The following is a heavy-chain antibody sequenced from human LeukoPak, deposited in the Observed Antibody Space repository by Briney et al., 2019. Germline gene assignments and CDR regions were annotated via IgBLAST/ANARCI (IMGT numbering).Heavy chain of an antibody. Sequence: GESLKISCKGPGYIFTSYWIGWVRQMPGKGLEWMGIIYPGDFDTKYSPSLQGQVTISADKSISTAYLQWSSLKASDTAMYYCARRSYGYAFDIWGQGTMVTVSS. V-gene: IGHV5-51*01. CDR2: IYPGDFDT. J-gene: IGHJ3*02. D-gene: IGHD5-18*01. CDR3: ARRSYGYAFDI. CDR1: GYIFTSYW.